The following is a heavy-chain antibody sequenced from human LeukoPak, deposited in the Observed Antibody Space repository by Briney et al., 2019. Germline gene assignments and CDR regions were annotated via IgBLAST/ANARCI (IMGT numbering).Heavy chain of an antibody. CDR2: IKKDGSET. V-gene: IGHV3-7*03. CDR1: GFTFSSSW. CDR3: ARGRYSSTTYYFDS. D-gene: IGHD6-13*01. J-gene: IGHJ4*02. Sequence: GGSLRLSCEASGFTFSSSWMSWVRQAPGKGLEWVANIKKDGSETYYVDSVKGRFTISRDNAKNSLYLQMNSLRAEDMAIYYCARGRYSSTTYYFDSWGQGTLVTVPS.